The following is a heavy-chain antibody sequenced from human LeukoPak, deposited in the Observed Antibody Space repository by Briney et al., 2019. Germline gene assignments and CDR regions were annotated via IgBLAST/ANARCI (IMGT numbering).Heavy chain of an antibody. CDR1: GGTFSSYA. D-gene: IGHD3-22*01. CDR3: ARAGDSSGYYHHNWFDP. J-gene: IGHJ5*02. CDR2: IIPIFGTA. V-gene: IGHV1-69*05. Sequence: SVKVSCKASGGTFSSYAISWVRQAPGQGLEWMGGIIPIFGTANYAQKFQGRVTITTDESTSTAYMELSSLRSEDTAVYYCARAGDSSGYYHHNWFDPWGQGTLVTVSS.